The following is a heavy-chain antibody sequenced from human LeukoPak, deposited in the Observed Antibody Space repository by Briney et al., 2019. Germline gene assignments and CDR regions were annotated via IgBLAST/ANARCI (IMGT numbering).Heavy chain of an antibody. Sequence: ASVKVSCKASGGTFSSSAFSWVRQAPGQGLEWMGGFIPLLRAANYAQDFQGRVKITADESTTTAYMQLTSLRSEDTAVYFCAIVITIAQPPYYYYMDVWGKATAVPVSS. CDR2: FIPLLRAA. J-gene: IGHJ6*03. CDR1: GGTFSSSA. D-gene: IGHD3-10*01. CDR3: AIVITIAQPPYYYYMDV. V-gene: IGHV1-69*13.